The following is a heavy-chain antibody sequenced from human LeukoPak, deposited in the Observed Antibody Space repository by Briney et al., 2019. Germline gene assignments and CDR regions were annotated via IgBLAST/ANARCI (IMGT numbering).Heavy chain of an antibody. CDR2: IYYSGST. V-gene: IGHV4-59*12. J-gene: IGHJ4*02. CDR3: ARFDYVWGSYQD. CDR1: GGSISSYY. D-gene: IGHD3-16*02. Sequence: SETLSLTCTVSGGSISSYYWSWIRQPPGKGLEWIGYIYYSGSTYYNPSLKSRVTISVDTSKNQFSLKLSSVTAADTAVYYCARFDYVWGSYQDWGQGTLVTVSS.